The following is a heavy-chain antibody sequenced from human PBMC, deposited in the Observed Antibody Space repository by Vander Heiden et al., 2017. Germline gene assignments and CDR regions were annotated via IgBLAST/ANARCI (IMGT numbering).Heavy chain of an antibody. Sequence: QVQLVQSGAEVKKPGPSVKVSCKASGYTSTSYDINWVRQATGQGLEWMGWMNPNSGNTGYAQKFQGRVTMTRNTSISTAYMELSSLRSEDTAVYYCASQGGYYDSSGYYYNRDYWGQGTLVTVSS. V-gene: IGHV1-8*01. CDR3: ASQGGYYDSSGYYYNRDY. CDR2: MNPNSGNT. CDR1: GYTSTSYD. J-gene: IGHJ4*02. D-gene: IGHD3-22*01.